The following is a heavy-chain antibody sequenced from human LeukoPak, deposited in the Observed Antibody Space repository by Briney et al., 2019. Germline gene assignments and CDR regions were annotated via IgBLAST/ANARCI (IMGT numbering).Heavy chain of an antibody. CDR1: GFTFSSYW. D-gene: IGHD3-9*01. J-gene: IGHJ6*02. V-gene: IGHV3-7*01. CDR2: IKQDGSEK. CDR3: ARESYGLRYFDWLNYGMDV. Sequence: GGSLRLSCAASGFTFSSYWMSWVRQAPGKGLEWVANIKQDGSEKYYVDSVKGRFTISRDNAKNSLYLQMNSLRAEDTAVYYCARESYGLRYFDWLNYGMDVWGQGTTGTVSS.